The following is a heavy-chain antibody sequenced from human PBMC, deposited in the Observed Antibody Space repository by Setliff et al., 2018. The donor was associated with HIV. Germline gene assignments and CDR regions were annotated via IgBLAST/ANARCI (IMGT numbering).Heavy chain of an antibody. CDR3: ARGLWLVLYYFDY. CDR1: GDTFSNVL. CDR2: INPSAGST. J-gene: IGHJ4*02. D-gene: IGHD6-19*01. Sequence: GASVKVSCKASGDTFSNVLITWVRQATGQGLEWMGIINPSAGSTSYAQRFQDRVTMTTDTSTSTVYMELSNLRSEDTAVYYCARGLWLVLYYFDYWGQGTLVTVSS. V-gene: IGHV1-46*01.